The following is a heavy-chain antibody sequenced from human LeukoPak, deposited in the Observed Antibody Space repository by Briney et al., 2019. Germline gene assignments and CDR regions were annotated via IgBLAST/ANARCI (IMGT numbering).Heavy chain of an antibody. D-gene: IGHD6-13*01. J-gene: IGHJ4*02. V-gene: IGHV3-23*01. CDR1: GFTFSSYA. CDR2: ISGSGGST. Sequence: GGSLRLSCAASGFTFSSYAMSWVRQAPGKGLEWVSAISGSGGSTYYADSVKGRSTISRDNSKNTLYLQMNSLRAKDTAVYYCAKIIFSSWYYFDYWGQGTLVTVSS. CDR3: AKIIFSSWYYFDY.